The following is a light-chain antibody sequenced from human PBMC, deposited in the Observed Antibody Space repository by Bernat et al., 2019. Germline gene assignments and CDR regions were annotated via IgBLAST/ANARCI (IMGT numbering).Light chain of an antibody. Sequence: DIQMTQPPSSLSASVGDRVTITCRASQSISSYLNWYQQKPGKAPKLLIYAASSLQSGVPSRFSGSGSGTDFTLTISSLQPEDFATYYCPQSYSTPLYTFGQGTKLEIK. J-gene: IGKJ2*01. CDR3: PQSYSTPLYT. CDR1: QSISSY. V-gene: IGKV1-39*01. CDR2: AAS.